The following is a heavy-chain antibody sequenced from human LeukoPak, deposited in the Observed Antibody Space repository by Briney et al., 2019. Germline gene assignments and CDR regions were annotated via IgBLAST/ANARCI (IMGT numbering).Heavy chain of an antibody. D-gene: IGHD2-2*01. CDR1: GFTFSNYA. V-gene: IGHV3-23*01. J-gene: IGHJ4*02. Sequence: GGSLRLSCAASGFTFSNYAMTWVRQAPGKGLEGVSAISGSGGSTYYADSVKGRFTISRDNSKNTLYLQMNRLRAEDTAVYYCAKDLSSSTPRSRFDYWGQGTLVTVSS. CDR3: AKDLSSSTPRSRFDY. CDR2: ISGSGGST.